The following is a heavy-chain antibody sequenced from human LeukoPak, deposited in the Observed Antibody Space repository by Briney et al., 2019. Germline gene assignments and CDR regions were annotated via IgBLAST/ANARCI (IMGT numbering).Heavy chain of an antibody. V-gene: IGHV3-21*01. CDR3: ATQAGAFDI. CDR2: ISSSSSYI. CDR1: GFTFSSYS. D-gene: IGHD6-13*01. Sequence: WGSLRLSCAASGFTFSSYSMNWVRQAPGKGLEWVSSISSSSSYIYSADSVKGRFTISRDNAKNSLYLQMNSLRAEDTAVYYCATQAGAFDIWGQGTMVTVSS. J-gene: IGHJ3*02.